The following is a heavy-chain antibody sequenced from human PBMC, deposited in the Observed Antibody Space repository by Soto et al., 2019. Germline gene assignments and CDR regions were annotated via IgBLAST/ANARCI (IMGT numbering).Heavy chain of an antibody. CDR3: ARVRASTYYYRSKSPPDAFDI. Sequence: PSETLSLTCTVSGGSISSYYWSWIRQPPGKGLQWIGYIYYSGSTNYNPSLKSRVTISVDTSKNQFSLKLSSVTAADTAVYYCARVRASTYYYRSKSPPDAFDIWGQGTMVSVSS. V-gene: IGHV4-59*01. CDR1: GGSISSYY. J-gene: IGHJ3*02. CDR2: IYYSGST. D-gene: IGHD3-10*01.